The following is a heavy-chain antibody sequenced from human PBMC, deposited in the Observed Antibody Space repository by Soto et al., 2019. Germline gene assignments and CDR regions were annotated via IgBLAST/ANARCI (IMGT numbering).Heavy chain of an antibody. CDR3: ARSDGYNFNWLDS. CDR2: MNPNSGNT. Sequence: QVQLVQSGAEVKTPGASVKVSYKASGYTFASYDINWVRQAPGQGLEWMGWMNPNSGNTGYAQKFQGRLTMTGDTALSIAHMELSSLRNEDTAVYYCARSDGYNFNWLDSWGQGTLVTVSA. V-gene: IGHV1-8*01. CDR1: GYTFASYD. J-gene: IGHJ5*01. D-gene: IGHD2-21*01.